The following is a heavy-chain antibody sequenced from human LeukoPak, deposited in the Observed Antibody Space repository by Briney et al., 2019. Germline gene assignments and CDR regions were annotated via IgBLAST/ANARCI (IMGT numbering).Heavy chain of an antibody. CDR1: GFTFSVYG. CDR2: IWNDGSNK. J-gene: IGHJ4*02. D-gene: IGHD3-10*01. CDR3: ARASGPFDY. V-gene: IGHV3-33*01. Sequence: GRSLRLSCAASGFTFSVYGMHWLRQAPGKGLEWVAVIWNDGSNKYYADSVKGRFTISRDNSKNTLYLQMNSLRAEDTAVYSCARASGPFDYWGQGTLVTVSS.